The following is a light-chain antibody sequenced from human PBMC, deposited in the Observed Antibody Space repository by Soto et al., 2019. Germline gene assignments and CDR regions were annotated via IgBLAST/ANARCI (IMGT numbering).Light chain of an antibody. J-gene: IGLJ2*01. CDR2: NND. V-gene: IGLV1-44*01. CDR1: SSNIGRNV. Sequence: QSVLTQPPSASGTPGQRVTISCSGSSSNIGRNVVNWYQQLPGTAPKLLIYNNDQRPSGVPDRFSGSKSGTSASLAISGLQSEDEADYYCTAWDGSLNGRVFGGGTKLTVL. CDR3: TAWDGSLNGRV.